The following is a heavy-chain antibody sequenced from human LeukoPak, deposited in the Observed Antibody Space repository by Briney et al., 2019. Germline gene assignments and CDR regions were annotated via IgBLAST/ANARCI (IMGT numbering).Heavy chain of an antibody. CDR1: GFTFSSYA. J-gene: IGHJ4*02. CDR2: IHPSGSP. CDR3: ARGEDYYKCGNY. Sequence: PGGSLRLSCAASGFTFSSYAMSWVRQPPGKGLEWIGEIHPSGSPSYNPSLESRVTISVDTSKNQFSLKMSSVTAADTALYYSARGEDYYKCGNYWGQGTLVTVSS. V-gene: IGHV4-34*01. D-gene: IGHD3-22*01.